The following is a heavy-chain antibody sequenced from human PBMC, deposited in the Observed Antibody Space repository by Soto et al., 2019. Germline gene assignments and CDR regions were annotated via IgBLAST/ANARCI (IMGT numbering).Heavy chain of an antibody. CDR1: GGSISSYY. CDR3: ARGHYDILTGYYEYFDY. Sequence: SETLSLTCTVSGGSISSYYWSWIRQPPGKGLEWIWYIYYSGSTNYNPSLKSRVTISVDTSKNQFSLKLSSVTAADTAVYYCARGHYDILTGYYEYFDYWGQGTLVTVSS. D-gene: IGHD3-9*01. J-gene: IGHJ4*02. V-gene: IGHV4-59*01. CDR2: IYYSGST.